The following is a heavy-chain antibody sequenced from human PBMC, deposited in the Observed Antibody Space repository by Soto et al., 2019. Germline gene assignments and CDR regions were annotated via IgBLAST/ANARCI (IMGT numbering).Heavy chain of an antibody. D-gene: IGHD3-16*01. CDR3: ARALFGRSNWFDP. CDR2: IYSSGST. V-gene: IGHV4-30-2*01. J-gene: IGHJ5*02. CDR1: GGSISSGVYS. Sequence: PSETLSLTCAVSGGSISSGVYSWNWIRQPPGKGLEWIGYIYSSGSTYYNPSLQSRVTMSVDRSRNQFSLKLNSVTAADTAVYYCARALFGRSNWFDPWGQGTLVTVSS.